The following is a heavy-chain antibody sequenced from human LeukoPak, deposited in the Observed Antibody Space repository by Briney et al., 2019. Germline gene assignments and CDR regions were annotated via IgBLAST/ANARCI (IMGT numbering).Heavy chain of an antibody. CDR3: ARSPVTITGTLDAFDI. Sequence: GGSLRLSCAASGFTFSSYAMHWVRQAPGKGLEWVAVISYDGSNKYYADSVKGRFTISRDNSKNTLYLQMNSLRAEDTAVYYCARSPVTITGTLDAFDIWGQGTMVTVSS. CDR1: GFTFSSYA. CDR2: ISYDGSNK. J-gene: IGHJ3*02. D-gene: IGHD1-20*01. V-gene: IGHV3-30-3*01.